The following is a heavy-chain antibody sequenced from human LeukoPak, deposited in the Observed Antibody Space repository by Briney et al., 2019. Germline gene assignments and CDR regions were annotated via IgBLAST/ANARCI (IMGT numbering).Heavy chain of an antibody. CDR1: GFTFSSYA. Sequence: GGSLRLSCAASGFTFSSYAMNWVRQAPGKGLEWVSAISGSGGTTYYADSVKGRFTISRDNSKNTLPLQMNSLRAEDTAVYYCAKGGGEQQLAYFDYWGQGTLVTVSS. J-gene: IGHJ4*02. CDR2: ISGSGGTT. V-gene: IGHV3-23*01. CDR3: AKGGGEQQLAYFDY. D-gene: IGHD6-13*01.